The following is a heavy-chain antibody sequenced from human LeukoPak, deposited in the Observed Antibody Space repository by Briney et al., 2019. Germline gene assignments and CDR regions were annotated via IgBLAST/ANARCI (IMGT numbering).Heavy chain of an antibody. CDR3: ARDLAAGYSSSPSFDY. D-gene: IGHD6-6*01. Sequence: SVKVSCKASGGTFSSYAISWVRQAPGQGLEWMGGIIPIFGTANYAQKFQGRVTITADESTSTAYMELSSLRSEDTAVYYCARDLAAGYSSSPSFDYWGQGTLVTVSS. V-gene: IGHV1-69*13. J-gene: IGHJ4*02. CDR2: IIPIFGTA. CDR1: GGTFSSYA.